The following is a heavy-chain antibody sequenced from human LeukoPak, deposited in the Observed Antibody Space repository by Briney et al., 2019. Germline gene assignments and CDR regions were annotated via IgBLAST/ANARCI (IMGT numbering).Heavy chain of an antibody. CDR3: ARDNGISGSGFDY. CDR1: GGSISSYY. CDR2: IYYSGST. V-gene: IGHV4-59*01. J-gene: IGHJ4*01. D-gene: IGHD1-20*01. Sequence: SETVSLTCTVSGGSISSYYWSWIRQPPGKGLEWIGYIYYSGSTNYNPSLQSRVTISVDTSKNQFSLKLSSVTAADTAVYYCARDNGISGSGFDYCGHRDLFSDSS.